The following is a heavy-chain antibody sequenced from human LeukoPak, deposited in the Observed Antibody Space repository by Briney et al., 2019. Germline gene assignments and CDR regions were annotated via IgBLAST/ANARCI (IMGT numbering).Heavy chain of an antibody. V-gene: IGHV3-21*01. CDR1: GFTFRTYG. CDR2: ISNGGSYI. CDR3: ARDDSGDEYFQH. Sequence: GGSLRLSCAAPGFTFRTYGMSWVRQAPGKGLEWVSSISNGGSYIYYADSVRGRFTLSRDNAKNSLYLQMNSLRAEDTAVYYCARDDSGDEYFQHWGQGTLVTVYS. J-gene: IGHJ1*01. D-gene: IGHD4-17*01.